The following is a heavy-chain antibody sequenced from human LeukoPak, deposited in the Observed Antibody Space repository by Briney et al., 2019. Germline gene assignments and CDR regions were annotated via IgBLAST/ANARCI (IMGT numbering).Heavy chain of an antibody. Sequence: GGSLRLSCAASGFTFSSCAMSWVRQAPGKGLEWVSAISGSGGSTYYADSVKGRFTISRDNSKNTLYLQMNSLRAEDTAVYYCAKDQSIAAAGLLNWYHPWGQGTLVTVSS. CDR2: ISGSGGST. CDR1: GFTFSSCA. D-gene: IGHD6-13*01. J-gene: IGHJ5*02. CDR3: AKDQSIAAAGLLNWYHP. V-gene: IGHV3-23*01.